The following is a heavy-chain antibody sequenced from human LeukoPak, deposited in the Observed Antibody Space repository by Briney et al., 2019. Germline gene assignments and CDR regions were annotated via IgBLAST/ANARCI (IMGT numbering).Heavy chain of an antibody. CDR1: GFTFSSNW. CDR2: INSDGSET. D-gene: IGHD1-26*01. V-gene: IGHV3-74*01. Sequence: TGRSLRLACVASGFTFSSNWMHWVRQGPGKGLVWVSRINSDGSETRHADSVKGRFTISRDNAKNTLYLQMNSLRAEDTAVYYCARAGEGLLAYSFDLWGQGTMVTVSS. J-gene: IGHJ3*01. CDR3: ARAGEGLLAYSFDL.